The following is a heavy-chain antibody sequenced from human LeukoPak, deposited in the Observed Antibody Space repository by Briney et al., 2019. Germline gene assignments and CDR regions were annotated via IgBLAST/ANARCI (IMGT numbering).Heavy chain of an antibody. V-gene: IGHV3-9*01. CDR2: ISWNSGSI. CDR3: AKDINSGYSSGWYSG. D-gene: IGHD6-19*01. J-gene: IGHJ4*02. Sequence: PGGSLRLSCAASGFTFDDYAIHWVRQAPGKGLEWVSGISWNSGSIGYADSVKGRFTISRDNAKNSLYLQMNSLRAEDTALYYCAKDINSGYSSGWYSGWGQGTLVTVSS. CDR1: GFTFDDYA.